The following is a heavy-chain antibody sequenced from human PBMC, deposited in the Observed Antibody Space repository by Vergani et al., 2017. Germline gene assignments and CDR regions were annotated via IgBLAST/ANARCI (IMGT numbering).Heavy chain of an antibody. Sequence: QVQLVQSGAEVKKPGSSVKVSCKASGGTFSRYAISWVRQAPGQGPEWMGGIIPIFGTANYTQKFQGRVTITADESTSTAYMELSSLRSDDTAVYYCARQYAYDSSGYYYAYWGQGTLVTVSS. V-gene: IGHV1-69*13. CDR2: IIPIFGTA. D-gene: IGHD3-22*01. J-gene: IGHJ4*02. CDR3: ARQYAYDSSGYYYAY. CDR1: GGTFSRYA.